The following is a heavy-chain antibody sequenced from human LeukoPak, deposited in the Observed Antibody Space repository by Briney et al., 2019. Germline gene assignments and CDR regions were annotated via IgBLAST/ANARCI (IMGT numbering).Heavy chain of an antibody. CDR3: AKKTIVGATVDAFDI. Sequence: GGSLRLSCAASGFTFSSYSMNWVRQAPGKGLEWVSYISSSSSTIYYADSVKGRFTISRDNAKNSLYLQMNSLRAEDTAVYYCAKKTIVGATVDAFDIWGQGTMVTVSS. D-gene: IGHD1-26*01. J-gene: IGHJ3*02. V-gene: IGHV3-48*04. CDR1: GFTFSSYS. CDR2: ISSSSSTI.